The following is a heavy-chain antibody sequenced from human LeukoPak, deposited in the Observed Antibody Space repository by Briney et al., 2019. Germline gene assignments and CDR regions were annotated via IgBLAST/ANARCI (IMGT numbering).Heavy chain of an antibody. J-gene: IGHJ6*03. V-gene: IGHV5-51*01. CDR1: GFSFTNYL. Sequence: GEALKTSWKGSGFSFTNYLIGLVRQVPGEGLGWRGIIYPGGSDIRYSPSYQGLHTISADKSISTASLQWSSLTASHTAMYYCARRPNCTSTSCSADYYYYMAVWGKGTTVTVSS. CDR2: IYPGGSDI. D-gene: IGHD2-2*01. CDR3: ARRPNCTSTSCSADYYYYMAV.